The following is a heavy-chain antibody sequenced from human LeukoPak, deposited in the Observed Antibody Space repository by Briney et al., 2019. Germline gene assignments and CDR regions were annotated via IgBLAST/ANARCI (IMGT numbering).Heavy chain of an antibody. CDR1: GGTFSSYG. CDR2: ISAYNGNT. Sequence: EASVKVSCKTSGGTFSSYGISWVRQAPGQGLEWMGWISAYNGNTNYAQKLQGRVTMTTDTSTSTAYMELRSLRSDDTAVYYCARDRQSSGYDLIYFSFIYSSVTSQNWFDPWGQGTLVTVSS. D-gene: IGHD5-12*01. CDR3: ARDRQSSGYDLIYFSFIYSSVTSQNWFDP. V-gene: IGHV1-18*01. J-gene: IGHJ5*02.